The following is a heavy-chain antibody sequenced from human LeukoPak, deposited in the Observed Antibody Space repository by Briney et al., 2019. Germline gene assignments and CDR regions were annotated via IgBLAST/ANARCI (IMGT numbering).Heavy chain of an antibody. CDR3: ASATDHTATGLLGVYYFYY. CDR1: GYTFTIYG. D-gene: IGHD3-16*01. Sequence: ASVKVSCKASGYTFTIYGISWVRQAPRQGLEWMGWISAYNGNTNYSQKLQGRVTMTTDTSTSTAYMQLRSLRSDETAAPHCASATDHTATGLLGVYYFYYWGQGTLVTVSS. CDR2: ISAYNGNT. V-gene: IGHV1-18*01. J-gene: IGHJ4*02.